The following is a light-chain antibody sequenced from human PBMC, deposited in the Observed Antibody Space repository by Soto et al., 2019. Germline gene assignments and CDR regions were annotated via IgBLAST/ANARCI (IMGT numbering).Light chain of an antibody. CDR1: QSVSSN. Sequence: ETVLTQSPATLSCSPGDRATLSCRASQSVSSNLAWYQQKPGQAPRLLIYDASNRATGVPARFSGSGSGTDFTLTISSLEPEDFAVYYCKQRNNWRQPTIGGGNKGEIX. V-gene: IGKV3-11*01. CDR2: DAS. CDR3: KQRNNWRQPT. J-gene: IGKJ4*01.